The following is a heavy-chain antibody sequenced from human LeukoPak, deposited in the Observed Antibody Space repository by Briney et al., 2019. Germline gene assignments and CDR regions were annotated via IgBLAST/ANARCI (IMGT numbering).Heavy chain of an antibody. V-gene: IGHV3-33*01. CDR2: IWNDGSNK. D-gene: IGHD3/OR15-3a*01. CDR1: GFTFSSYG. J-gene: IGHJ4*02. Sequence: GGSLRLSCAASGFTFSSYGMHWVRQAPGKGLEWVAVIWNDGSNKYYADSVKGRFTISRDNSEDTLYLQMNSLRVGDTAVYYCARAVGPFDYWGQGTLVTVSS. CDR3: ARAVGPFDY.